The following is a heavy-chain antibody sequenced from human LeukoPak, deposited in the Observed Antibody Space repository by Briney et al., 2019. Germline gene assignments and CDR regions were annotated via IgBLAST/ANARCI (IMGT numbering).Heavy chain of an antibody. CDR3: ARDGGYSSSSSASFDY. CDR1: GGTFSSYA. D-gene: IGHD6-13*01. Sequence: SVKVSCKASGGTFSSYAISRVRQAPGQGLEWMGGIIAIFGTANYAQKFQGRVTMTADESTSTAYMELSSLRSEDTAVYYCARDGGYSSSSSASFDYWGQGTLVTVSS. J-gene: IGHJ4*02. CDR2: IIAIFGTA. V-gene: IGHV1-69*13.